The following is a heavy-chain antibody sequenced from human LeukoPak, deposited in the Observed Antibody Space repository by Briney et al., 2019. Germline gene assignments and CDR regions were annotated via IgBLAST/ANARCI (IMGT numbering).Heavy chain of an antibody. D-gene: IGHD1-26*01. J-gene: IGHJ4*02. Sequence: GGSLRLSCAASGFIVSSNYMSWVRQAPGKGLERVSVIYSGGSTYYADSVKGRFTISRDNSKNTLYLQMNSLRAEDTAVYYYARDRVGATTNFDYWGQGTLVTVSS. CDR1: GFIVSSNY. CDR2: IYSGGST. CDR3: ARDRVGATTNFDY. V-gene: IGHV3-53*01.